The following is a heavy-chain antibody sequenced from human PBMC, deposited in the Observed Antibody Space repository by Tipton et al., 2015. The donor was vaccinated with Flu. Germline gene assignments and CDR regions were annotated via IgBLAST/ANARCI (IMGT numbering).Heavy chain of an antibody. D-gene: IGHD4-23*01. CDR2: IYTSGST. J-gene: IGHJ3*02. V-gene: IGHV4-61*02. Sequence: TLSLTCTVSGASISSAAYYWGWIRQPAGKGLEWIGRIYTSGSTNYNPSLKSRVSISLDTSKKQFSLKLTSVTAADTAVYYCARDAGDFGGNPLAFDIWGQGTMVTVSS. CDR1: GASISSAAYY. CDR3: ARDAGDFGGNPLAFDI.